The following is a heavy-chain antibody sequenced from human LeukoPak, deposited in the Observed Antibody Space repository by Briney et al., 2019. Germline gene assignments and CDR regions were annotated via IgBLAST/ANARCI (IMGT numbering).Heavy chain of an antibody. D-gene: IGHD5-18*01. CDR1: GGTFSSYS. Sequence: PGASVKVSCKASGGTFSSYSFSWVRQAPGQGPEWLGGIIVIFGTPNYPQKFHGRVTITADESTSTVYMELSSLRSEDTAMYYCARDVDSSMVTNWFDSWGQGTLVTVSS. CDR2: IIVIFGTP. V-gene: IGHV1-69*13. J-gene: IGHJ5*01. CDR3: ARDVDSSMVTNWFDS.